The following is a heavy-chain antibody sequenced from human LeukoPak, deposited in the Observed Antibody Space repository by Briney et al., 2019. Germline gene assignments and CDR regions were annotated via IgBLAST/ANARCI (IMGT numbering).Heavy chain of an antibody. V-gene: IGHV4-34*01. CDR1: GGSFSGYY. J-gene: IGHJ4*02. CDR3: ARAIHNDFWSGYQYRPPFDY. CDR2: INHSGST. Sequence: SETLSLTCAVYGGSFSGYYWSWIRQPPGKGLEWIGEINHSGSTNYNPSLESRVTISVDTSKNQFSLKLSSVTAADTAVYYCARAIHNDFWSGYQYRPPFDYWGQGTLVTVSS. D-gene: IGHD3-3*01.